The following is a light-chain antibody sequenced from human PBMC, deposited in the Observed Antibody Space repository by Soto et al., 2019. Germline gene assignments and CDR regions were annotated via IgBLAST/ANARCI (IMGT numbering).Light chain of an antibody. J-gene: IGKJ2*01. CDR3: QQYNNWPPMYT. CDR1: QSVSSN. V-gene: IGKV3-15*01. Sequence: EIVMTQSPGTLSASPGERATLSCRASQSVSSNLAWYQQKPGQGPRLLIYGASTRATGIPARFSGSGSGTEFTLTISSLQSEDFAVYYCQQYNNWPPMYTFGQGTKLEIK. CDR2: GAS.